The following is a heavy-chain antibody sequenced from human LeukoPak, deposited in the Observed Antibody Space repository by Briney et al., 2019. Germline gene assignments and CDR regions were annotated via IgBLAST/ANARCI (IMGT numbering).Heavy chain of an antibody. CDR3: VRDGQELAFDK. CDR2: IGSDGACT. J-gene: IGHJ4*02. V-gene: IGHV3-74*01. Sequence: KGLVWVSRIGSDGACTSYQNSVKGRFTMSRDNANNTLYLHMNILIVENTAVYYCVRDGQELAFDKWGQGTLVTVSS. D-gene: IGHD1-1*01.